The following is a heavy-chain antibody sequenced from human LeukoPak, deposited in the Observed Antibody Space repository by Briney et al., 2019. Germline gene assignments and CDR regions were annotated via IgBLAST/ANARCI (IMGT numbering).Heavy chain of an antibody. D-gene: IGHD3-3*01. CDR2: INSDGSST. V-gene: IGHV3-74*01. J-gene: IGHJ4*02. CDR1: GFTLSSYW. CDR3: ARENDFWSGVNFDY. Sequence: PGGSLRLSCAASGFTLSSYWMHWVRQAPGKGLVWVSRINSDGSSTSYADSVKGRFTISRDNAKNTLYLQMNSLRAEDTAVYYCARENDFWSGVNFDYWGQGTLVTVSS.